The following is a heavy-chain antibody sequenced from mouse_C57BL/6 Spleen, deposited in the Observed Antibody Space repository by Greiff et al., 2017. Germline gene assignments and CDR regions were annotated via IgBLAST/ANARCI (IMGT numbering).Heavy chain of an antibody. CDR3: ARNYYGSSYGFAY. Sequence: VQLQESGAELARPGASVKLSCKASGYTFTSYGISWVKQRTGQGLEWIGEIYPRSGNPYYNEKFKGKATLTADKSSSTAYMELRSLTSEDSAVYFCARNYYGSSYGFAYWGQGTLVTVSA. J-gene: IGHJ3*01. CDR1: GYTFTSYG. CDR2: IYPRSGNP. D-gene: IGHD1-1*01. V-gene: IGHV1-81*01.